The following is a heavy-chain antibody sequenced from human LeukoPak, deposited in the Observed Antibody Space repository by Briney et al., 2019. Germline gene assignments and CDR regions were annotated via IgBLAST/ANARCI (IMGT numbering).Heavy chain of an antibody. CDR1: GGSISSSSYY. Sequence: PSETLSLTCTVSGGSISSSSYYWGWLRQPPGKGLEWIGSIYYSGSTYYNPSLKSRVTISVDTSKNQFSLKLSSVTAADTAVYYCARPVCSSTSCYFDYWGQGTLVTVSS. CDR2: IYYSGST. V-gene: IGHV4-39*01. CDR3: ARPVCSSTSCYFDY. D-gene: IGHD2-2*01. J-gene: IGHJ4*02.